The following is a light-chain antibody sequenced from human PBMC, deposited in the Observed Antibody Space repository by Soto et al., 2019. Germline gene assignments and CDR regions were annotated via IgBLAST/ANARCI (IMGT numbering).Light chain of an antibody. CDR1: QDIRNY. CDR2: DAS. CDR3: QQYDNLYT. J-gene: IGKJ2*01. V-gene: IGKV1-33*01. Sequence: DIQMTQSPSSLSASVGDRVTITCQASQDIRNYLNWYQQKPGKAPKIVIYDASNLETGDPSRFSGSGSGTDFTFTISSLQPEHIATYYCQQYDNLYTFGQGTKLEIK.